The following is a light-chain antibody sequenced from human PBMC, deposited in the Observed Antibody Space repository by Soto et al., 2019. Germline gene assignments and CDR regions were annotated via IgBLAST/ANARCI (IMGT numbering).Light chain of an antibody. CDR3: QQYNNRPHT. CDR2: DAS. CDR1: QSISNT. V-gene: IGKV3-15*01. J-gene: IGKJ1*01. Sequence: EIVMTQSPATLSVSPGEGATLSCRASQSISNTLAWYQLKPGQSPRLLIYDASTRATGIPDRFSGSGSGTELTITISSLQSEDFALYYCQQYNNRPHTFGQGTKVEIK.